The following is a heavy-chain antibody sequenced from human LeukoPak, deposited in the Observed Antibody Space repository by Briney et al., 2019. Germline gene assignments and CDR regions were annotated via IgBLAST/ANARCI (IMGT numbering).Heavy chain of an antibody. V-gene: IGHV1-8*02. CDR3: ARAFQSLGGLSLPDY. CDR1: GYTFTGYY. J-gene: IGHJ4*02. CDR2: MNPNSGNT. D-gene: IGHD3-16*02. Sequence: ASVKVSCKASGYTFTGYYMHWVRQAPGQGLEWMGWMNPNSGNTGYAQKFQGRVTMTRNTSISTAYMELSSLKAEDTAVYYCARAFQSLGGLSLPDYWGQGTLVTVSS.